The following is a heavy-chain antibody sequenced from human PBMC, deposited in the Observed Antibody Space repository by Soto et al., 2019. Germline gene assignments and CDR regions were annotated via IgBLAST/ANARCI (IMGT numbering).Heavy chain of an antibody. CDR2: IYHSGST. J-gene: IGHJ4*02. CDR3: ATRPGIAVALPVY. V-gene: IGHV4-4*02. CDR1: GGSISSSSW. D-gene: IGHD6-19*01. Sequence: SETLSLTCAVSGGSISSSSWWSWVRQPPGKGLEWIGEIYHSGSTNYKPSLKSRVTISVDKSKNQFSPKLSSVTAADTAVYYCATRPGIAVALPVYWGQGTLVTVSS.